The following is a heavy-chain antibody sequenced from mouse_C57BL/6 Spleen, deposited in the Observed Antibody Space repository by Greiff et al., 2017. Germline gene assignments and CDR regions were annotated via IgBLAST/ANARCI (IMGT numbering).Heavy chain of an antibody. CDR2: ISSGGSYT. J-gene: IGHJ2*01. CDR1: GFTFSSYG. D-gene: IGHD3-3*01. CDR3: ARPSVGFDY. V-gene: IGHV5-6*01. Sequence: EVKLMESGGDLVKPGGSLKLSCAASGFTFSSYGMSWVRQTPDKRLEWVATISSGGSYTYYPDSVKGRFTISRDNAKNTLYLQMSSLKSEDTAMYYCARPSVGFDYWGQGTTLTVSS.